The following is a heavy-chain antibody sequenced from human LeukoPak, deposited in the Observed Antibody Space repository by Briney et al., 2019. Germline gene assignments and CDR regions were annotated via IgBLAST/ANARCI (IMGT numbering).Heavy chain of an antibody. J-gene: IGHJ4*02. D-gene: IGHD4-17*01. Sequence: GGSLRLACAASGLTFSNFAMSWVRQAPVKGLEWVSSISGSGGSTYYADSVKGRFTISRDNSKNTLYLHMNSLRAEDMAVYYCAKDLTTVTTGDYWGQGTLVTVSS. CDR2: ISGSGGST. CDR3: AKDLTTVTTGDY. CDR1: GLTFSNFA. V-gene: IGHV3-23*01.